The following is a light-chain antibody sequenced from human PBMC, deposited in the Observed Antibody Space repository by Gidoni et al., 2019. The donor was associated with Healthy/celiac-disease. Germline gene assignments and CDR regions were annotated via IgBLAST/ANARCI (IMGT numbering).Light chain of an antibody. Sequence: DIQMSKSPSSLSASVGDRVTITCRASQSISSYLNWYQQKPGQAPKLLIYAASSLQSGVPSRFSGSGSGTDFTLTISSLQPEDFATYYCQQSYSTPLTFXGXTKVEIK. CDR3: QQSYSTPLT. J-gene: IGKJ4*01. CDR1: QSISSY. V-gene: IGKV1-39*01. CDR2: AAS.